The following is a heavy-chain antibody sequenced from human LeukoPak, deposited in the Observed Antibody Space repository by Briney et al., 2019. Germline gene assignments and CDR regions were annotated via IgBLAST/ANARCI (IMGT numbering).Heavy chain of an antibody. V-gene: IGHV3-30-3*01. D-gene: IGHD6-19*01. J-gene: IGHJ4*02. Sequence: GGSLRLSCAASEFTFSSYAMHWVLQAPGKGLEWVAVISYDGSNKEYTDSVKGRFTISRDNSKNTLYLQMNSLRPEDTAVYYCARDGQWLAYFDYWGQGTLVTVSS. CDR1: EFTFSSYA. CDR2: ISYDGSNK. CDR3: ARDGQWLAYFDY.